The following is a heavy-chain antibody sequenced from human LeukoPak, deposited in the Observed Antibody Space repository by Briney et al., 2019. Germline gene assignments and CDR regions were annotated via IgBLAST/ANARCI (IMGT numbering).Heavy chain of an antibody. CDR1: GYSISSGYY. J-gene: IGHJ3*02. V-gene: IGHV4-38-2*02. CDR3: ARESDSSGYDI. CDR2: IHHSGST. Sequence: PSETLSLTCSVSGYSISSGYYWGWIRQPPGKGLEWIGSIHHSGSTYYNPSLKSRVIISVDTSKNQFSLRLSSVTAADTAMYYCARESDSSGYDIWGQGTMDTVSS. D-gene: IGHD3-22*01.